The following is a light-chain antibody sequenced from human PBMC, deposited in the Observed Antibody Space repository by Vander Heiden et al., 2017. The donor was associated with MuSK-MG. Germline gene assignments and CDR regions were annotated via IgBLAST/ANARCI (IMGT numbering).Light chain of an antibody. CDR3: SSYTSSSTLNWV. CDR1: SSDVGGYNY. Sequence: QSALTQPASVSGSPGQSITIPCPGTSSDVGGYNYVSWYQQHPGKAPKLMSYDVSNRPSGVSNRFSGSKSGNTASLTISGLQAEDEADYYCSSYTSSSTLNWVCGGGTKLTGL. J-gene: IGLJ3*02. CDR2: DVS. V-gene: IGLV2-14*01.